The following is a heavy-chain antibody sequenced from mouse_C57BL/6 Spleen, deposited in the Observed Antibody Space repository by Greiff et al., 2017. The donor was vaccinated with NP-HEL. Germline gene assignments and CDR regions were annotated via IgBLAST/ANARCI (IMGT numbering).Heavy chain of an antibody. CDR3: AKAGRLRTKMDY. CDR1: GYAFTNYW. D-gene: IGHD2-4*01. Sequence: QVQLQQSGAELVRPGTSVKVSCKASGYAFTNYWIAWVKQRPGQGLEWIGVIYPGSGGTNYNEKFKGKATLTADKSSSTAYIQLSSLTSEYSAVYCCAKAGRLRTKMDYWGQGTSVTVSS. J-gene: IGHJ4*01. CDR2: IYPGSGGT. V-gene: IGHV1-54*01.